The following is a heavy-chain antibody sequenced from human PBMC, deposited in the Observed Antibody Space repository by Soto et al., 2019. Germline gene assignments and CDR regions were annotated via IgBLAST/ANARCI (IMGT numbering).Heavy chain of an antibody. CDR2: ISYDGSNK. J-gene: IGHJ4*02. D-gene: IGHD3-16*01. V-gene: IGHV3-30-3*01. CDR1: GFTFSSYA. CDR3: ARAYEGDYFDY. Sequence: GGSLRLSCAASGFTFSSYAMHWVRQTPGKGLEWVAVISYDGSNKYYADSVKGRFTISRDNSKNTLYLQMNSLRAEDTAVYYCARAYEGDYFDYWGQGTLVTVSS.